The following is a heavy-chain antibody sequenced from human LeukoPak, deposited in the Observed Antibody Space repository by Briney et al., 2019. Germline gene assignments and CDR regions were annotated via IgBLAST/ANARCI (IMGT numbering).Heavy chain of an antibody. Sequence: PGGSLRLSCAAPGFTVSSNYISWVRPAPGKGLEWVSVICSAVTTYYADSVKGRFTISRDNSKNTLYLQMNSLRVEDTAVYYCASQSTPVLPFDIWGQGTMVTVSS. J-gene: IGHJ3*02. CDR3: ASQSTPVLPFDI. CDR1: GFTVSSNY. CDR2: ICSAVTT. V-gene: IGHV3-66*04.